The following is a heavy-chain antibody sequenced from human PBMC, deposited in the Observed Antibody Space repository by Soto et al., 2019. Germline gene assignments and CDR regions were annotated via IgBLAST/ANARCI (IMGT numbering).Heavy chain of an antibody. D-gene: IGHD6-19*01. CDR3: AKGEKWLEPSALDY. CDR2: ISGSGGST. J-gene: IGHJ4*02. V-gene: IGHV3-23*01. Sequence: PGGSLRLSCAVSGFRFISYAMSWVRQAPGKGLEWVSGISGSGGSTYDADFVKGRFTISRDNSNDTLYLQMNGLRADDTAVYYCAKGEKWLEPSALDYWGQGILVTVSS. CDR1: GFRFISYA.